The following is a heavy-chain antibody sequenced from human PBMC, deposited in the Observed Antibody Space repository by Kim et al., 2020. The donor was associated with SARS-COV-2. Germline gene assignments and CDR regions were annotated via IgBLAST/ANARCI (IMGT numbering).Heavy chain of an antibody. CDR3: TTDKWELLRGYYFDY. J-gene: IGHJ4*02. Sequence: APVKGRFTISRDDSKNTLYLQMNSLKTEDTAVYYCTTDKWELLRGYYFDYWGQGTLVTVSS. V-gene: IGHV3-15*01. D-gene: IGHD1-26*01.